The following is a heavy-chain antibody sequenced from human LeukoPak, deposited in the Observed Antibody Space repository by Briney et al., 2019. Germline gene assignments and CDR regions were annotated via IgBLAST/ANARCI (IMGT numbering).Heavy chain of an antibody. Sequence: PSETLSLTCAVSGYSISSGYYWGWIRQPPGKGLEWIGSIYHSGSTYYNPSLKSRVTISVDTSKNQFSLKLSSVTAADTAVYYCASGWQWLVPVLVYWGQGTLVTVSS. V-gene: IGHV4-38-2*01. D-gene: IGHD6-19*01. J-gene: IGHJ4*02. CDR3: ASGWQWLVPVLVY. CDR2: IYHSGST. CDR1: GYSISSGYY.